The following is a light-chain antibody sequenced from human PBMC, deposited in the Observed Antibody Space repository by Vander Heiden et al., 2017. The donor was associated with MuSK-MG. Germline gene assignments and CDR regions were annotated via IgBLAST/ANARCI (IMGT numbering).Light chain of an antibody. Sequence: AIQMTQSPSSLSASIGDRVTITCRASQGIRSDLGWYQQKPGKAPKLLISAVSNLQSGVPSRFSASGSGTDFTLTISSLQPEDFATYYCLQDYNYPWTFGQGTKVEIK. CDR1: QGIRSD. V-gene: IGKV1-6*01. CDR2: AVS. J-gene: IGKJ1*01. CDR3: LQDYNYPWT.